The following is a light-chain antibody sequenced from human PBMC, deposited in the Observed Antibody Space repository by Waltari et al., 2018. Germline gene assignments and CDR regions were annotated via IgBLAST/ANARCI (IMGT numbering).Light chain of an antibody. CDR2: GAS. J-gene: IGKJ2*01. V-gene: IGKV3-20*01. Sequence: VLTQSPGTLSLSPGESATLSCRASQRLTQQYLAWYQQKPGQAPRLLIYGASSRAAGIPDRFSGSGSGTDFTLTISRLEPDDFAVYYCQQYGSSIMYTFGQGTKLEIK. CDR1: QRLTQQY. CDR3: QQYGSSIMYT.